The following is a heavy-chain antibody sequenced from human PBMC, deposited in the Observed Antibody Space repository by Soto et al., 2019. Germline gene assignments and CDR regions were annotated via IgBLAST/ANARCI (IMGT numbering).Heavy chain of an antibody. Sequence: EVQLVESGGGLVQPGGSLRLSCAASGFTFSSHEMNWVRQAPGKGLEWVSYISSSGPSIFYADSVKGRFTISRDNAKKSLFLQMNRLRVEDTAVYYCARGRYNWKCDAIDYWGQRTLVTVSS. CDR3: ARGRYNWKCDAIDY. CDR2: ISSSGPSI. CDR1: GFTFSSHE. J-gene: IGHJ4*02. V-gene: IGHV3-48*03. D-gene: IGHD1-20*01.